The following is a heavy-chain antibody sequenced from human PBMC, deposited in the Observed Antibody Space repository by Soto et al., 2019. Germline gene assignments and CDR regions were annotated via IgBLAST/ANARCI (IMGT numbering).Heavy chain of an antibody. V-gene: IGHV3-23*01. CDR2: ISGSGGST. Sequence: EVQLLESGGGLVQPGGSLRLSCAASGFTFSSYAMSWVRQAPGKGLEWVSAISGSGGSTYYADSVKGRFTISRDNSKNTLDRHMNSLRAEATAVYYCAQDPPYRNYCYGMYVWGKGTTVTVSS. CDR3: AQDPPYRNYCYGMYV. D-gene: IGHD4-4*01. J-gene: IGHJ6*04. CDR1: GFTFSSYA.